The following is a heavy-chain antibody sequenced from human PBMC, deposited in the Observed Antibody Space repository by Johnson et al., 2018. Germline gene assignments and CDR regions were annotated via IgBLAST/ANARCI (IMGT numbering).Heavy chain of an antibody. J-gene: IGHJ6*02. CDR1: GDSISSYY. CDR3: ASRSGGNYYGLDV. V-gene: IGHV4-59*01. D-gene: IGHD6-19*01. Sequence: QVQLQESGPGLVKPSETLTLTCTVSGDSISSYYWSWIRQPQGKGLEWIGYTYYSATTKYNPSLKSRVTISVDTSTKQFSLGLISVTAADTAVYYCASRSGGNYYGLDVWGQGTTVTVSS. CDR2: TYYSATT.